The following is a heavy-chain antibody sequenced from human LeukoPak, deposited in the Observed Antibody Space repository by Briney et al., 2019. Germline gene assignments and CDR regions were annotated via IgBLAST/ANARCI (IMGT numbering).Heavy chain of an antibody. CDR3: ARDQRPYGSGSYFLYYYYYGMDV. V-gene: IGHV3-21*01. Sequence: GGSLRLSCAASGFTFSSYAMSWVRQAPGKGLEWVSSISSSSYIYYADSVKGRFTISRDNAKNSLYLQMNSLRAEDTAVYYCARDQRPYGSGSYFLYYYYYGMDVWGQGTTVTVSS. J-gene: IGHJ6*02. CDR2: ISSSSYI. D-gene: IGHD3-10*01. CDR1: GFTFSSYA.